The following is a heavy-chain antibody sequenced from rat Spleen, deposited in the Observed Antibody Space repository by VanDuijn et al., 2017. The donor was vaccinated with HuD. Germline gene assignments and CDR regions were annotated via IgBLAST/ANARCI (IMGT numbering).Heavy chain of an antibody. Sequence: EVQLVESDGGLVQPGRSLKLSCAASGFTFSNYGMAWVRQAPTKGLEWVASINPGGYNTYYRDSVRGRFTVSRDNSKSTLYLQVDSLRSEDTATYYCARQDTSGYSNWFAYWGQGTLVTVSS. CDR1: GFTFSNYG. V-gene: IGHV5S13*01. CDR2: INPGGYNT. D-gene: IGHD4-3*01. CDR3: ARQDTSGYSNWFAY. J-gene: IGHJ3*01.